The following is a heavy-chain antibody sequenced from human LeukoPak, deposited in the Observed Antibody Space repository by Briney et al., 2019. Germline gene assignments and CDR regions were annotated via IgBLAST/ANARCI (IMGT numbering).Heavy chain of an antibody. J-gene: IGHJ5*02. CDR3: AREQEYCSSTSCYQWGGNWFDP. Sequence: GASVKVSCKASGYTFTSYYMHWVRQAPGQGLEWMGWINPNSGGTNYAQKFQGRVTMTRDTSISTAYMELSRLRSDDTAVYYCAREQEYCSSTSCYQWGGNWFDPWGQGTLVTVSS. CDR1: GYTFTSYY. D-gene: IGHD2-2*01. CDR2: INPNSGGT. V-gene: IGHV1-2*02.